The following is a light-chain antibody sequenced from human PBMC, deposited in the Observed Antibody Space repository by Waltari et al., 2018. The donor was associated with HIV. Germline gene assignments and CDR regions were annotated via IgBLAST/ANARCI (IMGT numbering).Light chain of an antibody. CDR3: QQYGRSPWT. CDR2: GAS. Sequence: EIMLTQSPGTLSLSPGERATLSCRARQSVTSNYVAWYQQKPGQAPRLLINGASSRATGIPDRFSGSGSGTDFTLTISRLEPEDFAVYYCQQYGRSPWTFGQGTKVEVK. CDR1: QSVTSNY. J-gene: IGKJ1*01. V-gene: IGKV3-20*01.